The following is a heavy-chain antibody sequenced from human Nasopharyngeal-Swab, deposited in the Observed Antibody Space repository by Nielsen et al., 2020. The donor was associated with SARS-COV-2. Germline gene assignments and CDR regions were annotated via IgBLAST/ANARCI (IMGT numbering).Heavy chain of an antibody. V-gene: IGHV1-69*13. CDR2: IIPIFGTA. D-gene: IGHD6-19*01. J-gene: IGHJ6*03. CDR1: GCTFTSYA. CDR3: ARDREKSSGWTGVDYYYMDV. Sequence: SVKVSCKASGCTFTSYAISWVRQAPGQGLEWMGGIIPIFGTANYAQKFQGRVTITADESMSTAYMELSSLRSEDTAVYYCARDREKSSGWTGVDYYYMDVWGKGTTVTVSS.